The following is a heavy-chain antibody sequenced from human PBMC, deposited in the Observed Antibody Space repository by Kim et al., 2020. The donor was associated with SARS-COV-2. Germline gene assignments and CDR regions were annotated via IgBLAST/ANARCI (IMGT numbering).Heavy chain of an antibody. J-gene: IGHJ5*02. CDR2: IYYSGST. V-gene: IGHV4-31*03. CDR1: GGSISSGGYY. CDR3: ARQGCSGGSCYWGRVWFDP. D-gene: IGHD2-15*01. Sequence: SETLSLTCTVSGGSISSGGYYWSWIRQHPGKGLEWIGYIYYSGSTYYNPSLKSRVTISVDTSKNQFSLKLSSVTAADTAVYYCARQGCSGGSCYWGRVWFDPWGQETLVTVSS.